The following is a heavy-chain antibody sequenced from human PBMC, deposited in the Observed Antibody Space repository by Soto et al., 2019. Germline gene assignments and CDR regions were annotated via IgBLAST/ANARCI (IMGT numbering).Heavy chain of an antibody. J-gene: IGHJ5*02. CDR1: VDRFTSYW. D-gene: IGHD6-13*01. Sequence: PGESLRLSCQVSVDRFTSYWITWVRQVPGRGLEWMGRIDPSDSYSRYSPSFEGHVTFSVDRSVTTAYMQWSSLKASDTAMYFCARRKDLGNLVWLDTWGQGTLVTVSS. CDR2: IDPSDSYS. V-gene: IGHV5-10-1*01. CDR3: ARRKDLGNLVWLDT.